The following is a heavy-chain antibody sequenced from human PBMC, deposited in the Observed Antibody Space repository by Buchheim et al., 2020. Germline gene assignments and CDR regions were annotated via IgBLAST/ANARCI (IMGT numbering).Heavy chain of an antibody. J-gene: IGHJ4*02. V-gene: IGHV3-23*01. CDR1: GFTFSNFA. CDR3: AKGGGSCCFDQ. D-gene: IGHD2-15*01. CDR2: TSGGGDSP. Sequence: EVQLLESGGGLVQPGGSLRLSCAASGFTFSNFAMSWVRQAPGRGLEWVSSTSGGGDSPYYADSVKGRFTISRDNSKNTLFLQMSSLTAEDTAIYYCAKGGGSCCFDQWGQGTL.